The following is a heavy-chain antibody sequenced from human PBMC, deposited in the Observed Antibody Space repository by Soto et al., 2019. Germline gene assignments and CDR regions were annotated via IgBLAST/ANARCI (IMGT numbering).Heavy chain of an antibody. Sequence: SETLSLTCAVYGGSFSGYYWSWIRQPPGKGLEWIGEINHSGSTNYNPSLKSRVTISVDTSKNQFSLKLSSVTAADTAVYYCARIRRRQQLGRYYYYYGMDVWGQGTTVTVSS. CDR3: ARIRRRQQLGRYYYYYGMDV. V-gene: IGHV4-34*01. J-gene: IGHJ6*02. D-gene: IGHD6-13*01. CDR1: GGSFSGYY. CDR2: INHSGST.